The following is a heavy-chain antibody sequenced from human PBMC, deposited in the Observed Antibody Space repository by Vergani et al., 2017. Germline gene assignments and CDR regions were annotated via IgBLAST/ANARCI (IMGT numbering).Heavy chain of an antibody. D-gene: IGHD1-26*01. CDR2: IKSKTDGGTT. Sequence: EVQLVESGGGLVKPGGSLRLSCAASGFTFSNAWMSWVRQAPGKGLEWVGRIKSKTDGGTTDYAAPVKGRFTISRDESKNTLYLQMNSMRAEDTAVYYCAKDNSDSGSFSYSGSDYWGQGTLVTVSS. CDR1: GFTFSNAW. J-gene: IGHJ4*02. V-gene: IGHV3-15*01. CDR3: AKDNSDSGSFSYSGSDY.